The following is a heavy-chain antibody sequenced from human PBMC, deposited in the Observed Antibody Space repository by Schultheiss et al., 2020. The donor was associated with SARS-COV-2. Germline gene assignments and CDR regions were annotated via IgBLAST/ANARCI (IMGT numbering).Heavy chain of an antibody. CDR3: ARAELVCSSTSCYTGVDY. CDR1: GFTFSSYA. V-gene: IGHV3-30*01. J-gene: IGHJ4*02. CDR2: ISYDGSNK. D-gene: IGHD2-2*02. Sequence: GGSLRLSCAASGFTFSSYAMHWVRQAPGKGLEWVAVISYDGSNKYYADSVKGRFTISRDNSKNTLYLQMNSLRAEDTAVYYCARAELVCSSTSCYTGVDYWGQGTLVTVSS.